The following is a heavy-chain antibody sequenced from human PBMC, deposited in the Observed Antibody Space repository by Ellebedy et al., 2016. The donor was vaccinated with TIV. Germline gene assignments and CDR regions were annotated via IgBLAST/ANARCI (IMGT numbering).Heavy chain of an antibody. Sequence: GSLRLXCTVSSSSISTDYWTWIRQTPGKGLEWLGYINFSGSTNYNPSLQSRIIISVDRSKNQFSLKLNSVTAADTAVYYCARPSSGYLFDAFDIWGQGTMVTVSS. D-gene: IGHD3-22*01. CDR2: INFSGST. V-gene: IGHV4-59*01. CDR3: ARPSSGYLFDAFDI. J-gene: IGHJ3*02. CDR1: SSSISTDY.